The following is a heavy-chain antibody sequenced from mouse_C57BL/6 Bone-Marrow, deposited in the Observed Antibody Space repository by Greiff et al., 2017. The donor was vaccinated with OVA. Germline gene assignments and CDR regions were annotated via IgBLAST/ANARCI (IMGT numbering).Heavy chain of an antibody. CDR3: ARYPLPYDYVAWFAY. CDR2: IRTKANGYTT. Sequence: EVKLVESGGGLVQPGGSLSLSCAASGFTFTDYYMSWVRQPPGKALEWLGFIRTKANGYTTEYSSTVKGRFTISRANSQSILYLQMNALRAEDSATYYCARYPLPYDYVAWFAYWGQGTLVTVSA. D-gene: IGHD2-4*01. V-gene: IGHV7-3*01. J-gene: IGHJ3*01. CDR1: GFTFTDYY.